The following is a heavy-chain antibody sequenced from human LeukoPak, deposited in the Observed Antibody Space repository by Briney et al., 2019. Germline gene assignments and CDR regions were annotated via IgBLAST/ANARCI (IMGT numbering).Heavy chain of an antibody. J-gene: IGHJ4*02. CDR2: IIPIFGTA. D-gene: IGHD2-21*02. Sequence: GASVKVSCKASGGTFSSYAISWVRQAPGQGLEWMGGIIPIFGTANYAQKFQGRVTITADESTSTAYMELSSLRSEDTAVYYCARSPNSRVVTAKYYFDYWGQGTLVTVSS. V-gene: IGHV1-69*13. CDR1: GGTFSSYA. CDR3: ARSPNSRVVTAKYYFDY.